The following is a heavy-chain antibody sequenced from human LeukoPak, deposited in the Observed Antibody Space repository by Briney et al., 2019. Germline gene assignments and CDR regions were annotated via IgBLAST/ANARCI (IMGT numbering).Heavy chain of an antibody. CDR1: GGSISSGNYY. V-gene: IGHV4-61*02. D-gene: IGHD2-2*01. Sequence: SQTLSLTCTVSGGSISSGNYYWNWIRQPAGKGLEWIGRIYTSGTTNYSPSLKSRVTISVDTSKNQFSLNLSSVTAADTAVYYCARVRSSTACYFDYWGQGTLVTVSS. CDR2: IYTSGTT. CDR3: ARVRSSTACYFDY. J-gene: IGHJ4*02.